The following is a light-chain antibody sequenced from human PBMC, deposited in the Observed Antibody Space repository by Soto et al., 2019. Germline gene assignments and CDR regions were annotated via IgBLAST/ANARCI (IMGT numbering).Light chain of an antibody. CDR3: AAWDDSLNGYV. CDR2: GNN. J-gene: IGLJ1*01. V-gene: IGLV1-44*01. CDR1: SSNIGSNT. Sequence: QSVLTQPPSASGTPGQRVTISCSGGSSNIGSNTVNWYQHLPGTAPKLLIYGNNQRPSGVPDRISGSKSGTSASLAISGLQSEDEADYYCAAWDDSLNGYVFGTGTKLTVL.